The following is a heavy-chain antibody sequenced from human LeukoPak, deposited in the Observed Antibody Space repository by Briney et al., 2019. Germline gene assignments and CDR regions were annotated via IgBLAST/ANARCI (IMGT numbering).Heavy chain of an antibody. CDR3: VKDYAVSPWSGYRSRFDS. V-gene: IGHV3-23*01. Sequence: GGSLRLSCVASGFTFSSHAMNWVRQAPGKGLEWVSGITGSGGTSHGADFVKGRFTISRDNSKNTLFLQMNSLRAEDTATYYCVKDYAVSPWSGYRSRFDSWGQGTLVTVSS. D-gene: IGHD3-3*01. CDR1: GFTFSSHA. CDR2: ITGSGGTS. J-gene: IGHJ4*02.